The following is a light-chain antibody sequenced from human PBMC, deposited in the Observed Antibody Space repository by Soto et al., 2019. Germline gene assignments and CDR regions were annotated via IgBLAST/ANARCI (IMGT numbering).Light chain of an antibody. J-gene: IGKJ5*01. CDR2: DAS. V-gene: IGKV3-11*01. CDR1: QSVSSY. Sequence: EILFELSPAPLFFSPGERAPLSWRASQSVSSYLAWYQQKPGQAPRLLIYDASNRATGIPARFSGSGSGTDFTLTISSLEPEDFAVYYCQQRKNWQVTFGQGTRLEIK. CDR3: QQRKNWQVT.